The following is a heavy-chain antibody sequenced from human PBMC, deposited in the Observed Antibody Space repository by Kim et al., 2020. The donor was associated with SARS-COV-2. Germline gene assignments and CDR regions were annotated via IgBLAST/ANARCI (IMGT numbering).Heavy chain of an antibody. D-gene: IGHD1-26*01. CDR3: ARDSGSYFDY. V-gene: IGHV4-39*07. CDR1: GGSISSSSYY. J-gene: IGHJ4*02. Sequence: SETLSLTCTVSGGSISSSSYYWGWIRQPPGKGLEWIGSIYYSGSTYYNPSLKSRVTISVDTSKNQFSLKLSSVTAADTAVYYCARDSGSYFDYWGQGTL. CDR2: IYYSGST.